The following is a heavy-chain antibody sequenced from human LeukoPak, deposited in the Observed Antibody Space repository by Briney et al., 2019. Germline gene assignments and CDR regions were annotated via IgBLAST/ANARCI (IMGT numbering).Heavy chain of an antibody. V-gene: IGHV3-21*01. D-gene: IGHD3-22*01. CDR2: VGRDGSI. CDR1: GFTFSSYS. J-gene: IGHJ3*02. CDR3: ARRYYDTTGYAFDI. Sequence: GGSLRLSCAASGFTFSSYSMNWVRQAPGKGLEWISSVGRDGSIHYADSVKGRITISRDNAKNSLFLQMNSLRAEDTAIYYCARRYYDTTGYAFDIWGQGTMVTVSS.